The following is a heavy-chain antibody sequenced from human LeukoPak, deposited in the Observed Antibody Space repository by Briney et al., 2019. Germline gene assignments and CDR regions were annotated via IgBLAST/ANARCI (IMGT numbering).Heavy chain of an antibody. CDR2: ISGSGGST. CDR1: GFTFSSYA. J-gene: IGHJ4*02. CDR3: AKDRYRYSSSYYFDY. V-gene: IGHV3-23*01. D-gene: IGHD6-13*01. Sequence: PGGSLRLSCAASGFTFSSYAMSWVRQAPGKGLEWVSAISGSGGSTYYADSVKGRFTISRDNSKNTLYLQMNSLRAEDTAVYYCAKDRYRYSSSYYFDYWGQGTLVTVSS.